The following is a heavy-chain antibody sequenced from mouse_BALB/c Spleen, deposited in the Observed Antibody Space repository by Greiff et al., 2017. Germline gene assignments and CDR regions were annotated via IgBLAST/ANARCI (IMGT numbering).Heavy chain of an antibody. Sequence: EVKLEESGGGLVKPGGSPKLSCAASGFTFSSYAMSWVRQTPEKRLEWVASISSGGSTYYPDSVKGRFTISRDNARNILYLQMSSLRSEDTAMYYCASINYYGSNAYWGQGTLVTVSA. CDR1: GFTFSSYA. D-gene: IGHD1-1*01. CDR3: ASINYYGSNAY. V-gene: IGHV5-6-5*01. J-gene: IGHJ3*01. CDR2: ISSGGST.